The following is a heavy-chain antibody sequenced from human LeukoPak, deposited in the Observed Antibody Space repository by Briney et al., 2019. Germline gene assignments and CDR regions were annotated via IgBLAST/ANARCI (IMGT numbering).Heavy chain of an antibody. V-gene: IGHV3-74*01. Sequence: GGSLRLSCAASGFTFSSYWMNWVRQAPGKGLVWVSRINSDGSTINYADSVRGRFTISRDNAKNTLYLQMNSLRAEDTAVYYCARSPFYGSGSYQTDDYWGQGTLVTVSS. D-gene: IGHD3-10*01. CDR2: INSDGSTI. J-gene: IGHJ4*02. CDR1: GFTFSSYW. CDR3: ARSPFYGSGSYQTDDY.